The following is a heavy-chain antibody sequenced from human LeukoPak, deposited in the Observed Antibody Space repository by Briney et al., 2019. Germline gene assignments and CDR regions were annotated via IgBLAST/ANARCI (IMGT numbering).Heavy chain of an antibody. Sequence: PGGSLRLSCAASGFTFSSYSMNWVRQAPGKGLEWVSSISSSSTYIHYADSVKGRFTISRDNAKNSLYLQMNSLRSEDTAVYCCATDYGAPGGDYWGQGTLVTVSS. CDR3: ATDYGAPGGDY. D-gene: IGHD4/OR15-4a*01. CDR1: GFTFSSYS. J-gene: IGHJ4*02. V-gene: IGHV3-21*04. CDR2: ISSSSTYI.